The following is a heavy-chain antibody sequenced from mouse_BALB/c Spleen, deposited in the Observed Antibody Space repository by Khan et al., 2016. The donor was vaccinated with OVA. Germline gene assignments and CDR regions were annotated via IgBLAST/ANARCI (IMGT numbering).Heavy chain of an antibody. D-gene: IGHD2-3*01. CDR3: ARDGSRYNYAMDY. V-gene: IGHV3-2*02. CDR2: ISSSGST. J-gene: IGHJ4*01. Sequence: EVELVESGPGLVKPSQSLSLTCTVTGYSITSDYAWNWIRQFPGNKLEWMGYISSSGSTNYNPALKSRISITRDTSKNQFFLQLNSVTTEDPATYYCARDGSRYNYAMDYWGQGTSVTVSS. CDR1: GYSITSDYA.